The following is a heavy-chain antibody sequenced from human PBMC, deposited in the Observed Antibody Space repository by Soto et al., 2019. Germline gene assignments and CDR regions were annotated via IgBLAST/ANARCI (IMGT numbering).Heavy chain of an antibody. CDR3: VKDRDSNSWPSRDV. V-gene: IGHV1-18*01. CDR1: GYTFTRNG. CDR2: ISPNSGNI. Sequence: QVHLVQSGAEVKKPGASVNVSCKTSGYTFTRNGISWVRQAPGQGLEWMGWISPNSGNIKYAQKLQGRVIMTTDTSTSTAYMELRSLRSDDTAVYCCVKDRDSNSWPSRDVWGPGTTVTVSS. J-gene: IGHJ6*02. D-gene: IGHD3-22*01.